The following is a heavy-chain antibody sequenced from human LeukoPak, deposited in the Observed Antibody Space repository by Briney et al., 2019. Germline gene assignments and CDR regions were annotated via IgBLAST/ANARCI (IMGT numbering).Heavy chain of an antibody. J-gene: IGHJ4*02. CDR2: ISGSGGST. Sequence: HTGGSLRLSCAASGFTFSSYAMSWVRQAPGKGLEWVSAISGSGGSTYYADSVKGRFSISRDNSKNTLYLQMNSLRAEDTAVYYCAHGSSASPTKSYFDYWGQGTLVTVSS. CDR1: GFTFSSYA. CDR3: AHGSSASPTKSYFDY. V-gene: IGHV3-23*01.